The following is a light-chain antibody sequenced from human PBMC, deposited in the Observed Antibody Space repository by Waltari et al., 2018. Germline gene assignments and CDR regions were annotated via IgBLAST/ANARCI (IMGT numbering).Light chain of an antibody. Sequence: VLTQPPSVSVAPGKTATISCRGSKSSLRGLHWYRQRPGQAPVLVVYNDADRPSGIPERLSGSNSGNTATLAISRVEAEDEADYYCQVWDRESDTMIFGGGTKLTVL. CDR2: NDA. V-gene: IGLV3-21*03. J-gene: IGLJ2*01. CDR3: QVWDRESDTMI. CDR1: KSSLRG.